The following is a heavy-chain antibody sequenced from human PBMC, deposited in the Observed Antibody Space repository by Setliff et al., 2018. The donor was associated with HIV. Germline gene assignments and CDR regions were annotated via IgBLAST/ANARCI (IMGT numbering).Heavy chain of an antibody. CDR1: GLTFNRYW. Sequence: PGGSLRLSCVASGLTFNRYWMSWVRQAPGKRPEWVSTLYGSGDTYHADSVKGRFTLSRDTSKNTMYLQMNSLRHEDTALYYCARVLPCNSALDNWGQGTLVTVSS. V-gene: IGHV3-66*02. CDR3: ARVLPCNSALDN. J-gene: IGHJ4*02. D-gene: IGHD2-8*01. CDR2: LYGSGDT.